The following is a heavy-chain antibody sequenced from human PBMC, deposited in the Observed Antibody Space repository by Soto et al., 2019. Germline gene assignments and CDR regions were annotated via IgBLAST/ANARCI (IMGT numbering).Heavy chain of an antibody. J-gene: IGHJ4*02. Sequence: PSETLSLTCTVSGGYISSSSYYWGWIRQPPGKGLEWIGSIYYSGSTYYNPSLKSRVTISVDTSKNQFSLKLSSVTAADTAVYYCASRPYDFWSGYFGYWGQGTLVTVSS. CDR1: GGYISSSSYY. D-gene: IGHD3-3*01. CDR2: IYYSGST. CDR3: ASRPYDFWSGYFGY. V-gene: IGHV4-39*01.